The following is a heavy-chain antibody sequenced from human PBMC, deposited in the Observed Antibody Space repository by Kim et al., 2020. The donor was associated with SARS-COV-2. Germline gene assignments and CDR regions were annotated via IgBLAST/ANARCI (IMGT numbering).Heavy chain of an antibody. CDR1: GFNFSTNH. D-gene: IGHD5-12*01. J-gene: IGHJ3*02. Sequence: GGSLRLSCVASGFNFSTNHINWVRQAPGKGLEWVTVVSAGGTPYYTDSVKGRFTVSRDNSKNMVFLQMESLRVEDTALYYCARDPVDGYSHFDNCGQG. V-gene: IGHV3-53*01. CDR3: ARDPVDGYSHFDN. CDR2: VSAGGTP.